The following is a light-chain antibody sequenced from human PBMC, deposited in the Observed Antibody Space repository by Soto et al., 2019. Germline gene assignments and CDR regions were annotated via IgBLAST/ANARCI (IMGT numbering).Light chain of an antibody. CDR3: QNYQSPPWT. CDR1: QSIDIW. Sequence: DIQMTQSPSTLSASVGDRVTITCRASQSIDIWLAWYQQKPGKAPKLLIYKTFSLESGVPSRFSGSGSGTEFTLTISSLQPDDFATYYCQNYQSPPWTFGQGTKVEIK. V-gene: IGKV1-5*03. J-gene: IGKJ1*01. CDR2: KTF.